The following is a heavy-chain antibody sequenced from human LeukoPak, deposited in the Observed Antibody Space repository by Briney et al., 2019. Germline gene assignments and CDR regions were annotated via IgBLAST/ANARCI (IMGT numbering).Heavy chain of an antibody. D-gene: IGHD6-19*01. CDR1: GFSFSTIY. CDR2: INVDGTAE. CDR3: ARPYSSGCN. J-gene: IGHJ4*02. V-gene: IGHV3-7*03. Sequence: GGSLRLSCAASGFSFSTIYMSWVRQTPGQGLEWVANINVDGTAEYYVDSVKGRFTISRDNAKNSLYLQMNSLRAEDTAVYYCARPYSSGCNWGQGTPVTVSS.